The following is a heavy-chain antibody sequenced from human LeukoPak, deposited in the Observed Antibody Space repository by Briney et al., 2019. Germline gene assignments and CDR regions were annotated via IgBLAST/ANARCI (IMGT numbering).Heavy chain of an antibody. D-gene: IGHD2-2*02. CDR1: GFTFSSYS. Sequence: NPGGSLRLSCAASGFTFSSYSMNWVRQAPGKGLEWVSSISGSSNYIYYADSVKGRFTISRDNAKNSLYLQMNSLRAEDTAVYYCATEGCSSTSCYTFDYWGQGTLVTVSS. J-gene: IGHJ4*02. CDR3: ATEGCSSTSCYTFDY. V-gene: IGHV3-21*01. CDR2: ISGSSNYI.